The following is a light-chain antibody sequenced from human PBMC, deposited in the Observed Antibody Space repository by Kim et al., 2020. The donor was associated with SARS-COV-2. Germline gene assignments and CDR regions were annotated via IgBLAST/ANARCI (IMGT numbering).Light chain of an antibody. CDR1: QSFSSW. CDR3: QQYNTYPLT. Sequence: DIQMTQSPSTLSASVGDRVTITCRASQSFSSWLAWYQQRPGKAPKLLIYKASSIESGVPSRFSGSGSETEFTLTISSLQPDDFATYYCQQYNTYPLTFGGGTKVDIK. J-gene: IGKJ4*01. CDR2: KAS. V-gene: IGKV1-5*03.